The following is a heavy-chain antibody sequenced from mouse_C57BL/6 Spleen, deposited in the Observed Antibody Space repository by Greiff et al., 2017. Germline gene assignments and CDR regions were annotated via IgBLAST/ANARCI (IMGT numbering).Heavy chain of an antibody. CDR2: IDPEDGET. J-gene: IGHJ2*01. CDR1: GFNIKDYY. CDR3: ARDYSSSFRDY. D-gene: IGHD1-1*01. V-gene: IGHV14-2*01. Sequence: VQLQQSGAELVKPGASVKLSCTASGFNIKDYYMHWVKQRTEQGLEWIGRIDPEDGETKYAPKFPGKATITADTSSNTAYLQLSSLTSEDTAVYYCARDYSSSFRDYGGKGPTLTVSS.